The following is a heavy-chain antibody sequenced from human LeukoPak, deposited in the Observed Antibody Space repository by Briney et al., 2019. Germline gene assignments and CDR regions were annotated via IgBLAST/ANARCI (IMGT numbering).Heavy chain of an antibody. CDR3: AKDGGTPKYYYYYYMDV. CDR2: IRYDGSNK. D-gene: IGHD3-16*01. V-gene: IGHV3-30*02. CDR1: GFTFSSYG. Sequence: GGSLRLSCAASGFTFSSYGMHWVRQAPGKGLEWVAFIRYDGSNKYYADSVKGRFTISRDNSKNTLYLQMNSLRAEDTAVYYCAKDGGTPKYYYYYYMDVWGKGTTVTVSS. J-gene: IGHJ6*03.